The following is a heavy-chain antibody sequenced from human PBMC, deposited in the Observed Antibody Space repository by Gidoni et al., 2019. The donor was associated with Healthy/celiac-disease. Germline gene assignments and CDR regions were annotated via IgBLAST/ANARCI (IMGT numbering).Heavy chain of an antibody. Sequence: EVQLVESGGGLVQPGGSLRLSCAASGFTFSSYSMNWVRQAPGKGLEWVSYISSSSSTIYYADSVKGRFTISRDNAKNSLYLQMNSLRDEDTAVYYCARDGRYYDSSGYWYAFDIWGQGTMVTVSS. CDR1: GFTFSSYS. J-gene: IGHJ3*02. CDR2: ISSSSSTI. CDR3: ARDGRYYDSSGYWYAFDI. V-gene: IGHV3-48*02. D-gene: IGHD3-22*01.